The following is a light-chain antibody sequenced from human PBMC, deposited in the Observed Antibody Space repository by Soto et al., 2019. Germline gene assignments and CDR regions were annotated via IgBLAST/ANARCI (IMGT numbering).Light chain of an antibody. Sequence: EIVMTQSPANLSVSPGERATLSCRASQSVSSNLAWFQQKPGQTPRLLFNGASARATGIPARFSGSGSGTDFTLTISRLEPEDFAVYYCQQYGSSPLITFGQGTRLEIK. CDR2: GAS. CDR3: QQYGSSPLIT. V-gene: IGKV3-20*01. CDR1: QSVSSN. J-gene: IGKJ5*01.